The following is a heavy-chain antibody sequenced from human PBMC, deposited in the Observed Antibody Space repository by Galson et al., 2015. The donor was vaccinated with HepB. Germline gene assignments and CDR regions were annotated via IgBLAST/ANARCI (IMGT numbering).Heavy chain of an antibody. D-gene: IGHD2/OR15-2a*01. V-gene: IGHV3-13*04. CDR3: ARGRIGMDV. CDR1: EFTFSNYN. Sequence: SLRLSCAASEFTFSNYNMHWVRQVTGKGLEWVSTIGTAGDAYYPDSVKGRFTISRENAKSSLYLQMNSLRAGDTAVYYCARGRIGMDVWGQGTTVTVSS. CDR2: IGTAGDA. J-gene: IGHJ6*02.